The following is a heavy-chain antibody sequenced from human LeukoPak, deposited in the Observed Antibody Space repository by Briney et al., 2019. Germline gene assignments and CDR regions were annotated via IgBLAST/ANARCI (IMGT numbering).Heavy chain of an antibody. J-gene: IGHJ4*02. CDR2: ISGGGGST. V-gene: IGHV3-23*01. D-gene: IGHD3-10*01. Sequence: PGGSLRLSCAASGFTFSSYAMNWVRQAPGKGLEWVSGISGGGGSTYYADSVKGRFTISRDNAKNSLYLQMNSLRAEDTALYYCAKDIRAITMVRGVILDYWGQGTLVTVSS. CDR3: AKDIRAITMVRGVILDY. CDR1: GFTFSSYA.